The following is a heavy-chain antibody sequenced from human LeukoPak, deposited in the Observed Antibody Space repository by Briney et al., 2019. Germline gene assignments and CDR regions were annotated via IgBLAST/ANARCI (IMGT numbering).Heavy chain of an antibody. CDR3: ARDREAADLDYYYYYMDV. CDR1: GGSISSYY. Sequence: SETLSLTCTVSGGSISSYYWSWIRQPAGKGLEWIGRIYTSGSTNYNPSLKSRVTMSVDTSKNQFSLKLSSVTAADTAVYYCARDREAADLDYYYYYMDVWGKGTTVTVSS. V-gene: IGHV4-4*07. D-gene: IGHD6-13*01. CDR2: IYTSGST. J-gene: IGHJ6*03.